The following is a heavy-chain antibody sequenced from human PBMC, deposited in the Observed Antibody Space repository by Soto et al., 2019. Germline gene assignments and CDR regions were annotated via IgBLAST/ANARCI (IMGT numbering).Heavy chain of an antibody. CDR1: GYTFISYW. CDR2: IYPGDSDT. D-gene: IGHD3-9*01. J-gene: IGHJ4*02. CDR3: ARQITNYDILTGPFDG. V-gene: IGHV5-51*01. Sequence: RGESLKISCKGSGYTFISYWVGWVRQMHGKGLEWMGIIYPGDSDTRYSPSFQGQVTISADKSISTAYLQWSSLKASDTAMYYCARQITNYDILTGPFDGWGQGTLVTVSS.